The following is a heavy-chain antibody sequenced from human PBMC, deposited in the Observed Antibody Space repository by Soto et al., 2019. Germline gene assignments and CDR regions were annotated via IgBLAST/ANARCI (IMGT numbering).Heavy chain of an antibody. CDR3: AKAYYYDTSGYYSPFDY. CDR1: GFTFSTYA. V-gene: IGHV3-23*01. D-gene: IGHD3-22*01. CDR2: ISGSGDST. Sequence: GGSLRLSCAAAGFTFSTYAMNWVRQAPGKGLEWVSAISGSGDSTYYADSVKGRFTISRDNSKNTLYLQMNSLRAEDTAVYYCAKAYYYDTSGYYSPFDYWGQGTLVTVSS. J-gene: IGHJ4*02.